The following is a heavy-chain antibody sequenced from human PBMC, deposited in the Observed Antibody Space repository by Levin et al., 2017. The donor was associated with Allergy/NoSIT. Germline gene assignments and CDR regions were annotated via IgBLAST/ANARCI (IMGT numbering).Heavy chain of an antibody. V-gene: IGHV1-46*01. Sequence: GESLKISCKASGYTLTSYYIHWVRQAPGQGLECMGLINPSRGTTNYALTFQGRVTMTRDTSTRTVYMEVSSLRSEDTAVYYCARVIYYGSGSPRDPFDIWGQGTMVTVSS. CDR1: GYTLTSYY. J-gene: IGHJ3*02. CDR3: ARVIYYGSGSPRDPFDI. D-gene: IGHD3-10*01. CDR2: INPSRGTT.